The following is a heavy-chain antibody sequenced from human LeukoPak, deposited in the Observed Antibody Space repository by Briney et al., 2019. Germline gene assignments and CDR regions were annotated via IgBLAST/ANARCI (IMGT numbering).Heavy chain of an antibody. J-gene: IGHJ6*02. CDR1: GFTFSNYA. Sequence: GRSLRLSCAASGFTFSNYAMYWVRQAPGKGLEWVAAISNDGSNKYYAESVKGRFTISRDNSKSTVYLQMNSLRAEDTAVYYCAKGIHFPTYYYYGMDVWGHGTTVTVSS. D-gene: IGHD5-18*01. V-gene: IGHV3-30*18. CDR3: AKGIHFPTYYYYGMDV. CDR2: ISNDGSNK.